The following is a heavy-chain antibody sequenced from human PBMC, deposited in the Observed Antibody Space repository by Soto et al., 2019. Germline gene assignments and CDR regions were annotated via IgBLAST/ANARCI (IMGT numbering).Heavy chain of an antibody. CDR1: GFTFSSYA. CDR2: ISGSGGST. J-gene: IGHJ5*02. Sequence: GGSLRLSCAASGFTFSSYAMSWVRQAPGKGLERVSAISGSGGSTYYADSVKGRFTISRDNSKNTLYLQMNSLRAEDTAVYYCAKGGRYCSSTSCYNWFDPWGQGTLVTVSS. V-gene: IGHV3-23*01. CDR3: AKGGRYCSSTSCYNWFDP. D-gene: IGHD2-2*01.